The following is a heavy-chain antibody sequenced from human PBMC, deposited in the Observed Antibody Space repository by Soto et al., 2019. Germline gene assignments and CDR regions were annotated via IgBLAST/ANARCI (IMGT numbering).Heavy chain of an antibody. CDR3: AHRPSYCSGGSCYSGFDY. CDR2: IYWDDDK. D-gene: IGHD2-15*01. Sequence: QITLKESGTTLVKPTQTLTLTCTFSGFSLSTSGVGVGWIRQPPGKALEWLALIYWDDDKRYSPSLKSRLTIPKDTSKNQVVLTMTNMDPVDTATYYCAHRPSYCSGGSCYSGFDYWGQGTLVTVSS. V-gene: IGHV2-5*02. J-gene: IGHJ4*02. CDR1: GFSLSTSGVG.